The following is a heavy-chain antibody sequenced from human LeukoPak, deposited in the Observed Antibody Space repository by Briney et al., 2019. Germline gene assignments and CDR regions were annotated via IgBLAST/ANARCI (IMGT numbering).Heavy chain of an antibody. D-gene: IGHD5-12*01. CDR2: INPNSGGT. Sequence: GASVKVSCKASGYTFTGYYMHWVRQAPGQRLEWMGWINPNSGGTNYAQKFQGRVTMTRDTSISTAYMELSRLRSDDTAVYYCARDDSGYDHRLFDYWGQGTLVTVSS. CDR1: GYTFTGYY. CDR3: ARDDSGYDHRLFDY. V-gene: IGHV1-2*02. J-gene: IGHJ4*02.